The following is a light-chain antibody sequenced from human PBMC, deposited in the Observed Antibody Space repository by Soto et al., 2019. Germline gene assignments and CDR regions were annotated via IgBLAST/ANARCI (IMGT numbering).Light chain of an antibody. CDR3: GSYVGSKSFV. J-gene: IGLJ3*02. CDR1: SSDVGSSNL. V-gene: IGLV2-23*02. CDR2: EVS. Sequence: QSALTQSASVSGSPGQSITISCTGSSSDVGSSNLVSWYQHHPGKAPKLMIYEVSQRPSGVPDRFSGSKSGNTASLTVSGLQAEDEADYYCGSYVGSKSFVFGGGTQLTV.